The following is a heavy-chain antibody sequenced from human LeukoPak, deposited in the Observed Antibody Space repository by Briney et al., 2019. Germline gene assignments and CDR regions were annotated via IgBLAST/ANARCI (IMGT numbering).Heavy chain of an antibody. CDR2: INAGNGNT. V-gene: IGHV1-3*01. CDR3: VRVGYDSSGYYSFDY. J-gene: IGHJ4*02. CDR1: GYTLTSYA. Sequence: ASVKVSCKASGYTLTSYAMHWVRQAPGQRLEWMGWINAGNGNTKYSQKFQGRVTITRDTSASTAYMELSSLRPEDTAVYYCVRVGYDSSGYYSFDYWGQGTLVTVSS. D-gene: IGHD3-22*01.